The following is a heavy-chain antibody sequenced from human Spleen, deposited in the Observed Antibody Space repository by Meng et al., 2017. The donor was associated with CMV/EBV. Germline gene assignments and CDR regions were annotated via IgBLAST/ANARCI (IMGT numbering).Heavy chain of an antibody. J-gene: IGHJ4*02. CDR1: GFIFRTYS. Sequence: GESLKISCAASGFIFRTYSVNWVRQAPGKELEWVSFISSRRSYINYADSAKGRFTVSRDNAKNSLYLPMNSLRAEDTAVYYCARDSTPAYDFWSGTGGYFDYWGQGTLVTVSS. CDR3: ARDSTPAYDFWSGTGGYFDY. D-gene: IGHD3-3*01. CDR2: ISSRRSYI. V-gene: IGHV3-21*01.